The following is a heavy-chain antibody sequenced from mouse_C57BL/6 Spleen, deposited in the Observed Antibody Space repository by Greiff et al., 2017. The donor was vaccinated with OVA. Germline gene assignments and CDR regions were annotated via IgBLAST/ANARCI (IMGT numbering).Heavy chain of an antibody. CDR1: GYTFTSYW. CDR2: IHPNSGST. D-gene: IGHD2-4*01. CDR3: AREGNDYDVFDY. V-gene: IGHV1-64*01. J-gene: IGHJ2*01. Sequence: QVQLQQPGAELVKPGASVKLSCKASGYTFTSYWMHWVKQRPGQGLEWIGMIHPNSGSTNYNEKFKSKATLTVDKSSSTAYMQLSSLTSEDSAVYYCAREGNDYDVFDYWGQGTTLTVSS.